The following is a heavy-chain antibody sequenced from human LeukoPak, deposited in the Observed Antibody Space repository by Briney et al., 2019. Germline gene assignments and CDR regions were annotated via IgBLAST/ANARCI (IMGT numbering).Heavy chain of an antibody. Sequence: SETLSLTCAVYGGSFSGYYWSWIRQPPGRGLEWIGYIYYSGSTNYNPSLKSRVTISVDTSKNQFSLKLSSVTAADTAVYYCARHGNPYCGGDCYRGEFDYWGQGTLVTVSS. J-gene: IGHJ4*02. D-gene: IGHD2-21*02. CDR1: GGSFSGYY. V-gene: IGHV4-59*08. CDR2: IYYSGST. CDR3: ARHGNPYCGGDCYRGEFDY.